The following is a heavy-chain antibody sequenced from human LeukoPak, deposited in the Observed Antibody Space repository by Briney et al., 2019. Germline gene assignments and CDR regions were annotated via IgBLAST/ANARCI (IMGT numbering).Heavy chain of an antibody. CDR1: GFTFSSSG. CDR2: ISYDGSNK. J-gene: IGHJ4*02. V-gene: IGHV3-30*18. Sequence: PGGSLRLSCAASGFTFSSSGMHWVRQAPGKGLEWVAVISYDGSNKYYADSVKGRFTFSRDNSENTLYLQMNSLRAEDTAVYYCAKEYCSNSVCHSLDYWGQGTLVTVSS. D-gene: IGHD2-8*01. CDR3: AKEYCSNSVCHSLDY.